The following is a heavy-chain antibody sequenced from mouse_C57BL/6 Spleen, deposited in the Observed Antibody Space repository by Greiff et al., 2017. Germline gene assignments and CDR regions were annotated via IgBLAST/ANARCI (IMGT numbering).Heavy chain of an antibody. CDR2: IYPGDGDT. J-gene: IGHJ1*03. D-gene: IGHD1-1*01. V-gene: IGHV1-82*01. Sequence: QVQLQQSGPELVKPGASVKISCKASGYAFSSSWMNWVKQRPGTGLEWIGRIYPGDGDTNYNGKFTGKATLTADTSSSTAYMQLSSLSSEDAAVCMCARGPLYYYGSSYGWYFAVWGTETTLTVSS. CDR3: ARGPLYYYGSSYGWYFAV. CDR1: GYAFSSSW.